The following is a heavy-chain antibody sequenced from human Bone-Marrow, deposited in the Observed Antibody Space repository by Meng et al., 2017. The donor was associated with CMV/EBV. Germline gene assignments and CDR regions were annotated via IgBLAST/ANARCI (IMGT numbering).Heavy chain of an antibody. CDR2: INSDGSST. V-gene: IGHV3-74*01. D-gene: IGHD3-22*01. CDR1: GFTFSSYW. CDR3: ARDRNYNDSSGYYATLGFDY. Sequence: GESLKISCAASGFTFSSYWMHWVRQAPGKGLVWVSRINSDGSSTSYADSVKGRFTISRDNAKNTLYLQMNSLRAEDTAVYYCARDRNYNDSSGYYATLGFDYWGQGTLVTVSS. J-gene: IGHJ4*02.